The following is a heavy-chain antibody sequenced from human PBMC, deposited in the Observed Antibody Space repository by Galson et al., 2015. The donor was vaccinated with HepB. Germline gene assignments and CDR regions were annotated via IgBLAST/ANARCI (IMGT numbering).Heavy chain of an antibody. Sequence: VKVSCKASGYTFTSYYMHWVRQAPGQGLEWMGIINPSGGSTSYAQKFQGRVTMTRDTSTSTVYMELSSLRSEDTAVYYCARGGYYDSSGYPSTFDYWGQGTLVTVSS. CDR3: ARGGYYDSSGYPSTFDY. V-gene: IGHV1-46*01. CDR2: INPSGGST. D-gene: IGHD3-22*01. J-gene: IGHJ4*02. CDR1: GYTFTSYY.